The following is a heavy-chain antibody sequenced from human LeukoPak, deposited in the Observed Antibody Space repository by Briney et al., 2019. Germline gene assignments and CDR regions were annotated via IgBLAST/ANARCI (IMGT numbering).Heavy chain of an antibody. V-gene: IGHV3-7*01. D-gene: IGHD2-15*01. J-gene: IGHJ6*03. CDR3: ARVGAATFYWYYMDV. CDR1: GFTFSSYW. CDR2: IKQDGSDK. Sequence: GGSLRLSCEASGFTFSSYWMSWVRQAPGKGLEWVANIKQDGSDKYYLDSLKGRFTVFRDNAKNSLYLQINSLRVGDTAVYFCARVGAATFYWYYMDVWGKGTTVTVSS.